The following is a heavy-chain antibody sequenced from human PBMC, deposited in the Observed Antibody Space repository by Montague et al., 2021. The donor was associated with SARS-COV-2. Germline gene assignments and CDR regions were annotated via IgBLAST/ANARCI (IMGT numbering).Heavy chain of an antibody. Sequence: SETLSLTCTVSGVAIRRYCWNGLRPPPGTGLKWVGYLYYSGSTNYNPSLKSRVTISVDTSKNQFSLKLSSVTAADTAVYYCARGFDYWGQGTLVTVSS. CDR2: LYYSGST. CDR1: GVAIRRYC. J-gene: IGHJ4*02. CDR3: ARGFDY. V-gene: IGHV4-59*01.